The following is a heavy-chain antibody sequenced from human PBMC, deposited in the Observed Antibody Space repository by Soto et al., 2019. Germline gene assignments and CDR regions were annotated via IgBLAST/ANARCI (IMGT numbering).Heavy chain of an antibody. CDR1: GGTFSSYA. J-gene: IGHJ6*02. CDR2: IIPIFGTA. Sequence: QVQLVQSGAEVKKPGSSVKVSCKASGGTFSSYAISWVRQAPGQGLEWMGGIIPIFGTANYAQKFQGRVTITADESTSTAYMELSSLRSEDTAVYYCARARYYDSSGEPSYYYYYGMDVWGQGTTVTVSS. V-gene: IGHV1-69*12. D-gene: IGHD3-22*01. CDR3: ARARYYDSSGEPSYYYYYGMDV.